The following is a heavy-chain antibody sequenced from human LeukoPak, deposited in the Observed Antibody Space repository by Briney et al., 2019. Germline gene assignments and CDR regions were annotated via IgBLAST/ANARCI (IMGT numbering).Heavy chain of an antibody. CDR1: GFTFSDHY. J-gene: IGHJ4*02. CDR3: AKRSNNYYGSGSYYFDY. Sequence: GGSLRLSCAPSGFTFSDHYMTWIRQAPGKGLEWVSYISSSGSTYYADSVKGRFTISRDNSKNTLYLQMNSLRAEDTAVYYCAKRSNNYYGSGSYYFDYWGQGTLVTVSS. CDR2: ISSSGST. D-gene: IGHD3-10*01. V-gene: IGHV3-23*01.